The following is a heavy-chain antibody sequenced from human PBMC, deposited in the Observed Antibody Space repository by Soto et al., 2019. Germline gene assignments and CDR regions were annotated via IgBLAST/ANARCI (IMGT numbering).Heavy chain of an antibody. CDR3: AKPQEYSSSWYFGFDP. V-gene: IGHV3-30*18. J-gene: IGHJ5*02. CDR2: ISYDGSHK. CDR1: GFTFSSYG. Sequence: GGSLRLSCAASGFTFSSYGMHWVRQAPGKGLEWVAVISYDGSHKYYADSVKGRFTISRDNSKNTLYLQMNSLRVEDTAVYYCAKPQEYSSSWYFGFDPWGQGALVTVSS. D-gene: IGHD6-13*01.